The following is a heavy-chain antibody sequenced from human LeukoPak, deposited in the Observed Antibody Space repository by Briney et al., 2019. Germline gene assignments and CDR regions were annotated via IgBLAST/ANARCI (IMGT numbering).Heavy chain of an antibody. D-gene: IGHD6-6*01. CDR3: ARVLAYSSSSFDY. CDR1: GGSISSSSYY. J-gene: IGHJ4*02. V-gene: IGHV4-39*07. Sequence: PSETLSLTCTVSGGSISSSSYYWGWIRQPPGKGLEWIGSIYYSGSTYYNPSLKSRVTISVDRSKNQFSLKLSSVTAADTAVYYCARVLAYSSSSFDYWGQGTLVTVSS. CDR2: IYYSGST.